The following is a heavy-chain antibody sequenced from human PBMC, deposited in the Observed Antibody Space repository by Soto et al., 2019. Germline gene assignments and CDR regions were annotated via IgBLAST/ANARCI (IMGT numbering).Heavy chain of an antibody. V-gene: IGHV3-23*01. J-gene: IGHJ4*02. CDR2: ISASGDQT. CDR1: GFTFGAFV. Sequence: EVHLLESGGGLVQPGGSLSLSCEASGFTFGAFVMYWFAQPPGRGLEWVSAISASGDQTFYADSVQGRFTISRDNFKNTQYLEMSRLRVEDTAVYYCAKIMIRGDFGGDYWGQGTLVTVSS. D-gene: IGHD3-10*01. CDR3: AKIMIRGDFGGDY.